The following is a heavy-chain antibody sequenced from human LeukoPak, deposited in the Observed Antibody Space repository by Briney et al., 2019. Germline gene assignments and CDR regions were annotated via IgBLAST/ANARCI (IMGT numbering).Heavy chain of an antibody. CDR2: IYTSGST. CDR3: ARDKSSGWYSDAFDI. V-gene: IGHV4-4*07. CDR1: GGSISSYY. Sequence: PSETLSLTCTVSGGSISSYYWSWIRQPAGKGLEWIGRIYTSGSTNYNPSLKSRVTMPVDTSKNQFSLKLSSVTAADTAVYYCARDKSSGWYSDAFDIWGQGTMVTVSS. J-gene: IGHJ3*02. D-gene: IGHD6-19*01.